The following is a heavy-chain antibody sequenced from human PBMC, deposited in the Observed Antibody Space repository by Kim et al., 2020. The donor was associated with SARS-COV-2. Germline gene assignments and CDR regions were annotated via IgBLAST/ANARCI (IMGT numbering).Heavy chain of an antibody. Sequence: SETLSLTCTXSGGSISSGGYYWSWIRQHPGKGLEWIGYIYYSGSTYYNPSLKSRVTISVDTSKNQFSLKLSSVTAADTAVYYCAGERRGTTRGDSSFDYWGQGTLVTVSS. CDR3: AGERRGTTRGDSSFDY. V-gene: IGHV4-31*03. CDR2: IYYSGST. D-gene: IGHD4-4*01. J-gene: IGHJ4*02. CDR1: GGSISSGGYY.